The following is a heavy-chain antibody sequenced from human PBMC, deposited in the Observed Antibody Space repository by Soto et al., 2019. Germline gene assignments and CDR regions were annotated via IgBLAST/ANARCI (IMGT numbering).Heavy chain of an antibody. J-gene: IGHJ5*02. D-gene: IGHD4-17*01. V-gene: IGHV4-59*01. CDR2: ISYIGST. CDR3: AGDRGDYGLNWFDP. CDR1: GGSISSYY. Sequence: SETLSLTCTVSGGSISSYYWSWIRQPPGKALEWIGYISYIGSTNYNPSLKSRVIISVDMSKNQFSLDLTSVTAADTAVYYCAGDRGDYGLNWFDPWGQGTLVTVSS.